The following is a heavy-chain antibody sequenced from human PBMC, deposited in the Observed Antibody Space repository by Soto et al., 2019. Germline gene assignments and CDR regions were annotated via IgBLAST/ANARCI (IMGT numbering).Heavy chain of an antibody. CDR3: ARLGDSSSVDYYYYGMDV. J-gene: IGHJ6*02. D-gene: IGHD6-6*01. CDR1: GYSFTIYW. Sequence: GESLKISCKGSGYSFTIYWISWVRQMPGKGLEWMGRIDPSDSYTNYSPSFQGHVTISADKSISTAYLQWSSLKASDTAMYYCARLGDSSSVDYYYYGMDVWGQGTTVTVSS. V-gene: IGHV5-10-1*01. CDR2: IDPSDSYT.